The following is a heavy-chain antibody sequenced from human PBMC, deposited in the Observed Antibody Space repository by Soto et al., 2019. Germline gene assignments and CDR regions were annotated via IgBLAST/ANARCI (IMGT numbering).Heavy chain of an antibody. J-gene: IGHJ6*02. CDR3: AREGGDYGDYSGMDV. CDR1: GYTFTSYY. CDR2: INPSGGST. V-gene: IGHV1-46*01. D-gene: IGHD4-17*01. Sequence: ASVKVSCKASGYTFTSYYMHWVRQAPGQGLEWMGIINPSGGSTSYAQKFQGRVTMTRDTSTSTVYMELSSLRSEDTAVYYCAREGGDYGDYSGMDVWGQGTTVTVSS.